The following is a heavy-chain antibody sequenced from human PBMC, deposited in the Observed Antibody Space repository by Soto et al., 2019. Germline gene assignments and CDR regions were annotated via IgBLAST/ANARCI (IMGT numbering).Heavy chain of an antibody. J-gene: IGHJ4*02. CDR3: AGQTSRISGHFY. CDR2: VYHSGSS. V-gene: IGHV4-4*02. Sequence: SETLSLTCAVSGASISSGSWGSWVRQSPNKGLEWSGEVYHSGSSSVSRSLKSRVTISVDKSKKEFYLKLNSVTAADTAVYYCAGQTSRISGHFYWGQGARVTFSS. D-gene: IGHD1-26*01. CDR1: GASISSGSW.